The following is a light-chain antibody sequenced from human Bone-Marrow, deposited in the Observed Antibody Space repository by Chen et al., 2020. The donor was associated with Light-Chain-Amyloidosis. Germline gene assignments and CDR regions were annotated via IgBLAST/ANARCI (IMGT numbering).Light chain of an antibody. V-gene: IGLV3-25*03. Sequence: SYDLTQPPPVSASPGQTARITCSGDDLPTKYAYWYQQKPGQDPVLVIHRDTERPSGISERFSGSSSGTTATLTISGVQAEDEADYHCQSADSSGTYEVIFGGGTKLTVL. J-gene: IGLJ2*01. CDR3: QSADSSGTYEVI. CDR1: DLPTKY. CDR2: RDT.